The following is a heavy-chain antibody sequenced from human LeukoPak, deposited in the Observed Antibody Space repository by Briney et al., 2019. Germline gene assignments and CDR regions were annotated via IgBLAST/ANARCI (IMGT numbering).Heavy chain of an antibody. CDR2: ITTSGGDT. CDR1: GFTFSSYA. CDR3: AKGNSAYYYDY. J-gene: IGHJ4*02. D-gene: IGHD3-22*01. V-gene: IGHV3-23*01. Sequence: GGSLRLSCAASGFTFSSYAMSWVRQAPGKGLEWVSSITTSGGDTFYANSVTGRFTISRDNSKSTLYLQMNSLRADDTAVYYCAKGNSAYYYDYWGQGTLVTVSS.